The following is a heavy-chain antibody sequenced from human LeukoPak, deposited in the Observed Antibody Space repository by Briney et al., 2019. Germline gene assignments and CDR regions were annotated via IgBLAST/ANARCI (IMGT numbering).Heavy chain of an antibody. CDR2: ISYNGNT. CDR3: ARHGFQYWYFDL. D-gene: IGHD3-10*01. CDR1: GGSISNSSYF. J-gene: IGHJ2*01. V-gene: IGHV4-39*01. Sequence: PSETLSLTCTVAGGSISNSSYFWGWIRQPPGKGLDWIGSISYNGNTYYNPSLKSRVTISVDTSKNQFSLKLSSVTAADTAVFYCARHGFQYWYFDLWGRGTPVTVSS.